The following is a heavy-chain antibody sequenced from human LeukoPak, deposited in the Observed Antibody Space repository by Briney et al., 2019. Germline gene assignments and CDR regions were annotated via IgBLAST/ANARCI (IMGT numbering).Heavy chain of an antibody. V-gene: IGHV3-21*01. CDR2: ISSSSSYI. D-gene: IGHD5-12*01. CDR3: ARGMDDYAKGDY. Sequence: GGSLRLSCPASGFTFSSYSMNWVRQAPGKGLEWVSSISSSSSYIYYADSVKGRFTISRDNAKNSLYLQMNSLRAEDTAFYYCARGMDDYAKGDYWGQGTLVTVSS. J-gene: IGHJ4*02. CDR1: GFTFSSYS.